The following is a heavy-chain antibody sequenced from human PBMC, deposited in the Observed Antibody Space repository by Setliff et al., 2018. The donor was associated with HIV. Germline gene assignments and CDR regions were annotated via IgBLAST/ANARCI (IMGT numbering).Heavy chain of an antibody. CDR3: ARSNPGITAGLLAY. V-gene: IGHV4-59*10. Sequence: SETLSLTCTVDSESFTNYYWNWIRQPAGKGLEWIGRIYTTGGTNYNPALKSRVTMSIDTSKNQISLKLNSVTAADTATYYCARSNPGITAGLLAYWGPGTLVTVSS. D-gene: IGHD6-13*01. J-gene: IGHJ4*02. CDR1: SESFTNYY. CDR2: IYTTGGT.